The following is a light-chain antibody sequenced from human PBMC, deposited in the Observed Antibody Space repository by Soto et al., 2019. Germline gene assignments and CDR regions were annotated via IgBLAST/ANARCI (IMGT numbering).Light chain of an antibody. CDR1: SSDVGGYNY. V-gene: IGLV2-14*01. CDR3: SLYTSSSTPDV. J-gene: IGLJ1*01. CDR2: EVS. Sequence: QSALTQPASVSGSPGQSITISCTGTSSDVGGYNYVSWYQQHPGKAPKLMIYEVSNRPSGVSNRFSGSKSGNTASLTISGLQAEDEADYYCSLYTSSSTPDVFGTGTKLTVL.